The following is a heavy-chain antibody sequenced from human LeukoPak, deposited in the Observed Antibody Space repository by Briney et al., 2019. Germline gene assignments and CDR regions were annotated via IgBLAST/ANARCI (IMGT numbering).Heavy chain of an antibody. CDR1: GFTFSDYY. J-gene: IGHJ4*02. Sequence: GGSLKLSCAASGFTFSDYYMSWIRQAPGKGLEWVSYISSSGSTIYYADSVKGRFTISRDNAKNSLYLQMNSLRAEDTAVYYCARESAPYYYDSSGYYFSYWGQGTLVTVSS. CDR2: ISSSGSTI. CDR3: ARESAPYYYDSSGYYFSY. V-gene: IGHV3-11*01. D-gene: IGHD3-22*01.